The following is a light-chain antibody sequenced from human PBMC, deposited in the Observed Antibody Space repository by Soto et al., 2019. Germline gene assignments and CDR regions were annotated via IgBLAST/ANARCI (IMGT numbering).Light chain of an antibody. CDR1: QSVSSY. J-gene: IGKJ2*01. Sequence: EIVLTQSPATLSLSPGERATLSCRASQSVSSYLAWYRQKPGQAPRLLIYDASNSATSLPARFSGSDYGTDFTCTISNLEPEDCAVYYCLQRINRRLMYTFRQGTKLEIK. V-gene: IGKV3-11*01. CDR2: DAS. CDR3: LQRINRRLMYT.